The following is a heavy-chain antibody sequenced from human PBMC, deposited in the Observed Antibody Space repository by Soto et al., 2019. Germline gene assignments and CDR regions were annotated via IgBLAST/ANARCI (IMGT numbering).Heavy chain of an antibody. CDR2: TYYRSKWYN. Sequence: SQTLSLTCVISGDSVSSNSAAWNWIRQSPSRGLEWLGRTYYRSKWYNDYAVSVKSRVTINPDTSRNHFSLQLNSVTPEDTAVYFCARMKISSATMDAFDIWGQGTMVTVSS. CDR3: ARMKISSATMDAFDI. D-gene: IGHD2-2*01. V-gene: IGHV6-1*01. J-gene: IGHJ3*02. CDR1: GDSVSSNSAA.